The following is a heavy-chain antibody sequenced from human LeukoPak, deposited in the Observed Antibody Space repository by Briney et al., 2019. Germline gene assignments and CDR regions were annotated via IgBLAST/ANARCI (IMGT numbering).Heavy chain of an antibody. CDR3: ARSVARY. J-gene: IGHJ4*02. D-gene: IGHD3-9*01. V-gene: IGHV3-7*01. Sequence: GGSLRLSCAASGFTFTNAWMSWVRQAPGKGLEWVANIKEDGSEKYYVDSVKGRFTISRDNAKNSVYLQMNGLRVEDTAVYFCARSVARYWGQGTVVTVSS. CDR1: GFTFTNAW. CDR2: IKEDGSEK.